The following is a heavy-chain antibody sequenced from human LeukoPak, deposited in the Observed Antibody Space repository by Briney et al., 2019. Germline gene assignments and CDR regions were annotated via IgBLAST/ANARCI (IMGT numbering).Heavy chain of an antibody. CDR1: GGTFSSYA. V-gene: IGHV1-69*04. Sequence: GASVKVSCKASGGTFSSYAISWVRQAPGQGLEWMGRIIPILGIANYAQKFQGRVTITADKSTSTAYMELSSLRSEDTAVYYCATRRMSYYYDSSGYYSPFDYWGQGTLATVSS. CDR3: ATRRMSYYYDSSGYYSPFDY. CDR2: IIPILGIA. D-gene: IGHD3-22*01. J-gene: IGHJ4*02.